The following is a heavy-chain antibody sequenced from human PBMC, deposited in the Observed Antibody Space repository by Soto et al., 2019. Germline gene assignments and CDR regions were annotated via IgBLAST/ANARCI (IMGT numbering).Heavy chain of an antibody. Sequence: PSETLSLTCAVSGDSISSSNWWTWVRQPPGKGLEWIGDIYHTGITNYNPSLKSRVTILVDKSKNQFSLKLTSVTAADTAVHYWARYSASGLYYYFGMDVWGQGTTVTVSS. J-gene: IGHJ6*02. CDR3: ARYSASGLYYYFGMDV. V-gene: IGHV4-4*02. CDR1: GDSISSSNW. CDR2: IYHTGIT. D-gene: IGHD6-13*01.